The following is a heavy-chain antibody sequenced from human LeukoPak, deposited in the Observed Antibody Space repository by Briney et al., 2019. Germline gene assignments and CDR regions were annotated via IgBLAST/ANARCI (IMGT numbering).Heavy chain of an antibody. CDR3: ARLFRVAAAGTRWFDP. V-gene: IGHV4-34*01. J-gene: IGHJ5*02. Sequence: PSETLSLTCAVYGGSFSGYYWSWIRQPPGKGLEWIGEINHSGSTNYNPSLKNRVTISVDTSKNQFSLKLSSVTAADTAVYYCARLFRVAAAGTRWFDPWGQGTLVTVSS. D-gene: IGHD6-13*01. CDR1: GGSFSGYY. CDR2: INHSGST.